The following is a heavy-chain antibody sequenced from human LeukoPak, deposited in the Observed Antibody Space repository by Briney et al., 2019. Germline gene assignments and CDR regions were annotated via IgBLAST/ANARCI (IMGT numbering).Heavy chain of an antibody. J-gene: IGHJ4*02. CDR3: ARDRRDYNAPSDH. CDR1: GFTFSSYW. CDR2: INQDGSET. V-gene: IGHV3-7*01. D-gene: IGHD4-11*01. Sequence: GGSLRLSCAASGFTFSSYWMSWVRQAPGKGLEWVANINQDGSETHYVDSMKGRFTISRDNAKNSLYLQMNSLRAEDTAVYYCARDRRDYNAPSDHWGQGTLVTVSS.